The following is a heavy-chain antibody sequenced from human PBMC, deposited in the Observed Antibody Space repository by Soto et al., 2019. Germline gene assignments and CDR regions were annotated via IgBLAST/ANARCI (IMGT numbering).Heavy chain of an antibody. J-gene: IGHJ5*02. V-gene: IGHV4-39*01. CDR1: GGSISSSSYY. Sequence: QLQLQESGPGLVKPSETLSLTCTVSGGSISSSSYYWGWIRQPPGKGMEWSGSIYYSGSTYYNPSLKRRVTISVDTSKNQFSLKLSSVTDADTAVYYCARPLVSSSWYGGNWFDPWGQGTLVTVSS. D-gene: IGHD6-13*01. CDR3: ARPLVSSSWYGGNWFDP. CDR2: IYYSGST.